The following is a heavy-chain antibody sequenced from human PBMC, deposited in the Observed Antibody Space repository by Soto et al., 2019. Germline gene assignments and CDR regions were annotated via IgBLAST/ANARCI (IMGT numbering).Heavy chain of an antibody. J-gene: IGHJ6*02. CDR1: GFTFGDYA. CDR3: TRAGFHWYYYGSGSPSGMDV. CDR2: IRSKAYGGTT. Sequence: PGGSLRLSCTASGFTFGDYAMSWFRQAPGKGLEWVGFIRSKAYGGTTEYAASVKGRFTISRDDSKSIAYLQMNSLKTEDTAVYYCTRAGFHWYYYGSGSPSGMDVWGQGTTVTVSS. D-gene: IGHD3-10*01. V-gene: IGHV3-49*03.